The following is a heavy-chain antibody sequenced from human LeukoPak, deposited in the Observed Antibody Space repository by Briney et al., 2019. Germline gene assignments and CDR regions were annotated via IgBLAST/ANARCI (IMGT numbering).Heavy chain of an antibody. D-gene: IGHD6-19*01. V-gene: IGHV3-48*01. CDR2: ISSSRRTI. J-gene: IGHJ6*03. CDR3: ARDHLSSGSSPNYYYYYYMDV. Sequence: GGSLRLSCAASGFTFSSYNINWVRQAPGKGLEWVSYISSSRRTISYADSVKGRFTISRDNAKNSLYLQMNSLRAEDTAVYYCARDHLSSGSSPNYYYYYYMDVWGKGTTVTISS. CDR1: GFTFSSYN.